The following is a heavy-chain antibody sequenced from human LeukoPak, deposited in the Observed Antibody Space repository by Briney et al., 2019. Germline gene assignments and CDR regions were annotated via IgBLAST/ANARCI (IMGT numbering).Heavy chain of an antibody. D-gene: IGHD2-2*01. J-gene: IGHJ5*02. CDR2: IYYSGST. Sequence: KPSETLSLTCTVSGGSISSSSYYWGWIRQPPGKGLEWIGSIYYSGSTYYNPSLKSRVTISVDTSKNQFSLKLSSVTAADTAVYHCARLSLIGVPAENWFDPWGQGTLVTVSS. V-gene: IGHV4-39*01. CDR1: GGSISSSSYY. CDR3: ARLSLIGVPAENWFDP.